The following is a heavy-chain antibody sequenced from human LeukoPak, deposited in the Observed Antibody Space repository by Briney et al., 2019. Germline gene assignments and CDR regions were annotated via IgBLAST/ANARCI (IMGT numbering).Heavy chain of an antibody. V-gene: IGHV3-30-3*01. CDR2: ISYDGSNK. CDR3: ARDLGVVGVNELAY. Sequence: PGGSLRLSCAASGNTFSSYAMHWVRQAPGKGLEWVSVISYDGSNKYYADSVKGRFTISRDNSKNTLYLQMNSLRAEDTAVYYCARDLGVVGVNELAYWGQGTLVTVSS. D-gene: IGHD1-26*01. CDR1: GNTFSSYA. J-gene: IGHJ4*02.